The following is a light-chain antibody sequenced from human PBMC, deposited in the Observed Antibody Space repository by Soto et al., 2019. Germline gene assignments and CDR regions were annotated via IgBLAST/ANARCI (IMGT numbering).Light chain of an antibody. CDR1: QSISIY. Sequence: VLTQSPATLSLSPGERANLSCRASQSISIYLAWYQHKPGQAPRLLIYDASNTATGIPARFSGSGSGTDFTLTISSLQPEDVAVYYCQQRQNWPPLTFGGGTKVEIK. CDR2: DAS. CDR3: QQRQNWPPLT. J-gene: IGKJ4*01. V-gene: IGKV3-11*01.